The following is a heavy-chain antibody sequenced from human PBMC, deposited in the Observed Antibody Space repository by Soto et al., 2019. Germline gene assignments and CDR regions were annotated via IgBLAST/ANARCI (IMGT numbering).Heavy chain of an antibody. J-gene: IGHJ6*02. CDR2: IYPGDSDT. CDR3: ARGDYFYGSGRAYYYYYGMDV. D-gene: IGHD3-10*01. CDR1: GYSFTSYW. Sequence: GESLKISCKGSGYSFTSYWIGWVRQMPGKGLEWMGIIYPGDSDTRYSPSFQGQVTISADKSISTAYLQWSSLQASDTAMYYCARGDYFYGSGRAYYYYYGMDVWGQGTTVTVSS. V-gene: IGHV5-51*01.